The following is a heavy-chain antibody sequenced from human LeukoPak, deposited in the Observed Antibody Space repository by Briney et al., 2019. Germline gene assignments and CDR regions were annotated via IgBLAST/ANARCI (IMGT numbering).Heavy chain of an antibody. V-gene: IGHV1-18*01. CDR3: ARDAGSSWSDYYYYMDV. CDR2: ISAYNGNT. Sequence: GASVKVSCKVSGYTLTELSMHWVRQAPGQGLEWMGWISAYNGNTNYAQKLQGRVTLTTDTSTSTAYMELRSLRSDDTAVYYCARDAGSSWSDYYYYMDVWGKGTTVTVSS. CDR1: GYTLTELS. D-gene: IGHD6-13*01. J-gene: IGHJ6*03.